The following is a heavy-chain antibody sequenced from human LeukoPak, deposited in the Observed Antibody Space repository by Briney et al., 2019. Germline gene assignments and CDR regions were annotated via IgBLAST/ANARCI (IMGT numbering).Heavy chain of an antibody. J-gene: IGHJ6*03. CDR2: IIPILGTA. CDR1: GGTFSSYA. Sequence: ASVKVSCKASGGTFSSYAISWVRQAPGQGLEWMGGIIPILGTANYAQKFQGRVTITADESTSTAYMELSSLRPEDTAVYYCAMPLVPAAAGYYYYYMDVWGKGTTVTVSS. D-gene: IGHD2-2*01. CDR3: AMPLVPAAAGYYYYYMDV. V-gene: IGHV1-69*13.